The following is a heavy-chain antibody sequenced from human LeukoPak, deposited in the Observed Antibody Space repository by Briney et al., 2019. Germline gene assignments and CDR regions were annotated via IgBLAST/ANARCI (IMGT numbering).Heavy chain of an antibody. D-gene: IGHD4-11*01. J-gene: IGHJ3*01. CDR1: GGSISSYY. Sequence: SETLSLTCTVSGGSISSYYWSWIRQPPGKGLELIGYIYYTGSTNYNPSLKSRVTISVDTSKNQFSLKLSSVTAADTAVYYCARGDYTDYTFYVWGQGTMVTVSS. CDR3: ARGDYTDYTFYV. V-gene: IGHV4-59*12. CDR2: IYYTGST.